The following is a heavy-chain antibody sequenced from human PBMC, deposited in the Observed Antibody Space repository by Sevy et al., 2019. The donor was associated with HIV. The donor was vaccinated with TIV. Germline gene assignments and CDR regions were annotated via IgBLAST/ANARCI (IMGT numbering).Heavy chain of an antibody. CDR3: VRHPGVATLYFDY. CDR1: GYTFTNYW. J-gene: IGHJ4*02. Sequence: GESLKISCKGSGYTFTNYWIGWVRQMPGKGLEWMGIIDPGDSDTRYSPSFQGQVTISADKSISTAYLQWSSLKASDTAIYYCVRHPGVATLYFDYWGQGILVTVSS. V-gene: IGHV5-51*01. CDR2: IDPGDSDT. D-gene: IGHD5-12*01.